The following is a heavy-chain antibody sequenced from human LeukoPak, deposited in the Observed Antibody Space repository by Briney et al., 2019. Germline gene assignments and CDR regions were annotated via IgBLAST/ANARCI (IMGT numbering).Heavy chain of an antibody. D-gene: IGHD1-14*01. CDR3: ASWAGGNEPIASFDY. V-gene: IGHV1-2*02. Sequence: GASVKVSCKTSGYTFTGYYMHWMRQAPGQGLEWMGWINLNSGGTNYAQKFQGRVIMTRDTSTSTAYMELNRLRFDDTAVCYCASWAGGNEPIASFDYWGQGTLVTVSS. J-gene: IGHJ4*02. CDR2: INLNSGGT. CDR1: GYTFTGYY.